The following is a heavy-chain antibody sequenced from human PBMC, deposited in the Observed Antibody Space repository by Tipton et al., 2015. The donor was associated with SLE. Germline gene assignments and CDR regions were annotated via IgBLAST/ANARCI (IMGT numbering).Heavy chain of an antibody. CDR3: ARLQGASITGTTEGDY. Sequence: TLSLTCTVSGGSISSYYWSWIRQPPGKGLEWIGYIYYSGSTYYNPSLKSRVTISVDTSKNQFSLTLSSVTAADTAVYHCARLQGASITGTTEGDYWGQGSLVTVSS. CDR1: GGSISSYY. CDR2: IYYSGST. J-gene: IGHJ4*02. D-gene: IGHD1-20*01. V-gene: IGHV4-59*12.